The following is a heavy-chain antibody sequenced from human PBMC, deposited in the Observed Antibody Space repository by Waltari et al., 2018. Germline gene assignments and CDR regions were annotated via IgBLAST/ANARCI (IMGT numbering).Heavy chain of an antibody. V-gene: IGHV1-2*07. CDR1: GYIFINYY. CDR3: VRDRTTVAARPGDY. CDR2: VNPDTGNA. Sequence: QVVLVQSGAEVKKPGASVKVSCKASGYIFINYYLHWVRQAPGQGPEWMGWVNPDTGNANYAHKFWGLVTMTWDTSSNTAFMDLRDLKSDDTAVYYCVRDRTTVAARPGDYWGQGTLVTVSS. J-gene: IGHJ4*02. D-gene: IGHD6-6*01.